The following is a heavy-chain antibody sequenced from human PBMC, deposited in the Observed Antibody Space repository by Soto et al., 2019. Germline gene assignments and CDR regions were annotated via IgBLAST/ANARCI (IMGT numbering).Heavy chain of an antibody. CDR1: GYTFTSYS. CDR2: ISAYNGST. J-gene: IGHJ4*02. Sequence: ASVKVSCKASGYTFTSYSISWVRQAPGQGLEWMGWISAYNGSTNYAQKLQGRVTMTTDTSTSTAYMELRSLRSDDTAVYYCARDSSLDSSGYYGYWGQGTLVTVSS. V-gene: IGHV1-18*04. D-gene: IGHD3-22*01. CDR3: ARDSSLDSSGYYGY.